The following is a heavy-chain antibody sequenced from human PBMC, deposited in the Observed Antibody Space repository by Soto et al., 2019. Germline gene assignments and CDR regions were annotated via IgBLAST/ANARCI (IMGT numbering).Heavy chain of an antibody. CDR1: GFTFSSYE. CDR3: ARRKSVPAAWAFYFDY. D-gene: IGHD2-2*01. V-gene: IGHV3-48*03. Sequence: GGSLRLSCAASGFTFSSYEMNWVRRAPGKGLEWLSYITTGGGTIYYADSARGRFTISRDNAKNPLYLQMNSLRAEDTAVYYCARRKSVPAAWAFYFDYWGQGALVTVSS. CDR2: ITTGGGTI. J-gene: IGHJ4*02.